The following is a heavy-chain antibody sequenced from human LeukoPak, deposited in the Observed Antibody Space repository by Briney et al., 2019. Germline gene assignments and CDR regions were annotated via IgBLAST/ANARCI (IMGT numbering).Heavy chain of an antibody. J-gene: IGHJ4*02. CDR1: GFTFTTYW. CDR2: IKQDGSEK. Sequence: GGSLRLSCVGSGFTFTTYWMSWVRQAPGKGLEWVANIKQDGSEKYYVDSVKGRFTISRDNANNSLYLQMNSLRAEDTAVYYCARHRPPRRLRLAAAGTIDYWGQGTLVTVSS. V-gene: IGHV3-7*01. D-gene: IGHD6-13*01. CDR3: ARHRPPRRLRLAAAGTIDY.